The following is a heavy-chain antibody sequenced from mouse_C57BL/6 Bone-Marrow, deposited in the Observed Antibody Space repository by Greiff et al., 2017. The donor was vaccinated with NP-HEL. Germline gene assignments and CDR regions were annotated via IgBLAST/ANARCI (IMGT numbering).Heavy chain of an antibody. V-gene: IGHV1-64*01. J-gene: IGHJ3*01. CDR3: ARELWLLRRLLFAY. CDR2: IHPNSGST. CDR1: GYTFTSYW. Sequence: QVQLQQPGAELVKPGASVKLSCKASGYTFTSYWMHWVKQRPGQGLEWIGMIHPNSGSTNYNEKFKSKATLTVDKSSSTAYMQLSSLTSEDSAVYYCARELWLLRRLLFAYWGQGTLVTVSA. D-gene: IGHD2-3*01.